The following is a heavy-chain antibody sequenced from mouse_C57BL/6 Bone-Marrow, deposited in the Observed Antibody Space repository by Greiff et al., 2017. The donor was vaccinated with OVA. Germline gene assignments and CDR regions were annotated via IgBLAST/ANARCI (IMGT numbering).Heavy chain of an antibody. D-gene: IGHD2-4*01. J-gene: IGHJ4*01. Sequence: VQLQQSGAELARPGASVKLSCKASGYTFTSYGISWVKQRTGQGLEWIGELYPRSGNTYYNEKFKGKATLTADKSSSTAYMELRSLTSEDSAVYFCARETFYYDYDDAMDYWGQGTSVTVSS. CDR2: LYPRSGNT. CDR1: GYTFTSYG. V-gene: IGHV1-81*01. CDR3: ARETFYYDYDDAMDY.